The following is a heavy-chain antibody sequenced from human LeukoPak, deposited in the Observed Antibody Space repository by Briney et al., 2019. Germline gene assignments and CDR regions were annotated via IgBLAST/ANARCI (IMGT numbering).Heavy chain of an antibody. CDR3: ARGGYSGYYYFDY. CDR2: IRQDGSEK. V-gene: IGHV3-7*01. J-gene: IGHJ4*02. Sequence: GGSLRLSCAASGFTFSIYWMSWVRQAPGKGLEWVANIRQDGSEKYYVDSVKGRFTISRDNAKNSLYLQMNSLRAEDTAVYYCARGGYSGYYYFDYWGQGTLVTVSS. CDR1: GFTFSIYW. D-gene: IGHD5-12*01.